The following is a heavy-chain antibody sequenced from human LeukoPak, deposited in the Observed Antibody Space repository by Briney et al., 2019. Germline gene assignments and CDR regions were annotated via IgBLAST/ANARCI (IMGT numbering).Heavy chain of an antibody. CDR1: GGSFSGYY. CDR3: ARFASGSGIGSYYGMDV. Sequence: TSETLSLTCAVYGGSFSGYYWSWIRQPPGKGLEWIGEINHSGSTNYNPSLKSRVTISVDTSKNQFSLKLSSVTAADTAVYYCARFASGSGIGSYYGMDVWGQGTTVTVSS. V-gene: IGHV4-34*01. J-gene: IGHJ6*02. CDR2: INHSGST. D-gene: IGHD3-10*01.